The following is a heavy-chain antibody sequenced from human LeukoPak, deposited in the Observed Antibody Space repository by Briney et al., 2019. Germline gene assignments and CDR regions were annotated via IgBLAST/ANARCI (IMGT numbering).Heavy chain of an antibody. V-gene: IGHV7-4-1*02. J-gene: IGHJ4*02. CDR1: GYTFTQFA. CDR3: ARDAPDGGVSKFDY. D-gene: IGHD3-3*01. Sequence: ASVKVSCKTSGYTFTQFAINWMRQAPGQGLEWMGWINMYTGNPTYDQGFTGRFVFSLDTSVSTAYLQISSLKAEDTAVYYCARDAPDGGVSKFDYWGQGTLVTVSS. CDR2: INMYTGNP.